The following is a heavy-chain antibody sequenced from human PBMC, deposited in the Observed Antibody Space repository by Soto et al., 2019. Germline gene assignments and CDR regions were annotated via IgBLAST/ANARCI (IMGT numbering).Heavy chain of an antibody. CDR1: GFTFSSYW. CDR2: IKEDGSEK. D-gene: IGHD5-12*01. CDR3: ADSGSYTDV. V-gene: IGHV3-7*01. Sequence: EVQQVESGGGLVQPGGSLRLSCAASGFTFSSYWTTWVRQAPGKGLEWVANIKEDGSEKYYVDSVKGRFTISRDNAKNSVYLQMNSLRAEDTAVYYCADSGSYTDVWGKGTTVTVSS. J-gene: IGHJ6*03.